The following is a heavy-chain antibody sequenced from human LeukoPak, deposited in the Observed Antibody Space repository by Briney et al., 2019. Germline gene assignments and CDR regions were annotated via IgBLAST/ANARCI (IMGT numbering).Heavy chain of an antibody. CDR1: GGTFSSYA. CDR3: ARARVDSYSSSWSYHDFDY. V-gene: IGHV1-69*13. D-gene: IGHD6-13*01. Sequence: SVKVSCKASGGTFSSYAISWVRQAPGQGLEWMGGIIPIFGTANCTQKFQGRVTITADESTSTAYMELSSLRSEDTAVYYCARARVDSYSSSWSYHDFDYWGQGTLVTVSS. CDR2: IIPIFGTA. J-gene: IGHJ4*02.